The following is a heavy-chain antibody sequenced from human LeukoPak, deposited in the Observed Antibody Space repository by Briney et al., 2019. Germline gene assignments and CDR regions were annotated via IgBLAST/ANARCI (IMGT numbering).Heavy chain of an antibody. Sequence: ASVTVSCKASGGTFSSYAISWVRQAPGQGLEWMGGIIPIFGTANYAQKFQGRVTITADKSTSTAYMELSSLRSEDTAVYYCARTGTTAIDYYYGMDVWGKGTTVTVSS. D-gene: IGHD1-1*01. V-gene: IGHV1-69*06. J-gene: IGHJ6*04. CDR1: GGTFSSYA. CDR3: ARTGTTAIDYYYGMDV. CDR2: IIPIFGTA.